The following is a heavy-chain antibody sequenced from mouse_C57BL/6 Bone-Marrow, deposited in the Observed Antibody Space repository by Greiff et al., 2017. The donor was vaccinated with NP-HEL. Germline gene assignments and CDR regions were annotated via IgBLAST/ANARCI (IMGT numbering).Heavy chain of an antibody. V-gene: IGHV5-6*01. J-gene: IGHJ4*01. CDR1: GFTFSSYG. CDR2: ISSGGCYT. Sequence: EVQRVESGGDLVKPGGSLKLSCAASGFTFSSYGMSWVRQTPDQRLEWVATISSGGCYTYYPDSVKGRFTLSRDNAKHALYLQMSSLKSEDTAMYYCARNDGYAMDNWGRGTSVTVSS. D-gene: IGHD2-12*01. CDR3: ARNDGYAMDN.